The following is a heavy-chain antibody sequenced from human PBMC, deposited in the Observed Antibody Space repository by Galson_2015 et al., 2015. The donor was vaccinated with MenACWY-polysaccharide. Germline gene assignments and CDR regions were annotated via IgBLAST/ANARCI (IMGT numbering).Heavy chain of an antibody. D-gene: IGHD2-2*01. CDR1: GFIFSNYW. J-gene: IGHJ4*02. Sequence: SLRLSCAASGFIFSNYWMHWVRHAPGKGLVWVSRINTAGSVTSYADYVKGRFTISRDNAKNRLLLQMNSLSVDDTAVYYCAKDQRWILPGYWGQGILTAVTS. V-gene: IGHV3-74*01. CDR3: AKDQRWILPGY. CDR2: INTAGSVT.